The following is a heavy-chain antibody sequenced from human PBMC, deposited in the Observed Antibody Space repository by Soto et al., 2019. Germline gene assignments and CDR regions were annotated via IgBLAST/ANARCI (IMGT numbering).Heavy chain of an antibody. CDR3: AAAIIGGNGMDV. Sequence: PSETLSLTCAVSGYSIGSGYYWGWIRQSPGKGLGWIGSINNSGSTYYNPSLTSRVTISIDTTKNQFSLKLTSVTAADTGVYYPAAAIIGGNGMDVWGQGTTVTVSS. V-gene: IGHV4-38-2*01. J-gene: IGHJ6*02. CDR1: GYSIGSGYY. D-gene: IGHD2-2*02. CDR2: INNSGST.